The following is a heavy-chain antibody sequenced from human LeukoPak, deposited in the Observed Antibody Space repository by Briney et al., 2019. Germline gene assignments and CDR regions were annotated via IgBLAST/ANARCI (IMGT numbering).Heavy chain of an antibody. CDR2: IKQDGSEK. CDR1: GFTFSSYW. CDR3: ARGRYYDSSCYYFDY. Sequence: VGSLRLSCAASGFTFSSYWMSWVRQAPGKGLEWVANIKQDGSEKYYVDSVKGRFTISRDNAKNSLYLQMNSLRAEDTAVYYCARGRYYDSSCYYFDYWGQGTLVTVSS. V-gene: IGHV3-7*01. D-gene: IGHD3-22*01. J-gene: IGHJ4*02.